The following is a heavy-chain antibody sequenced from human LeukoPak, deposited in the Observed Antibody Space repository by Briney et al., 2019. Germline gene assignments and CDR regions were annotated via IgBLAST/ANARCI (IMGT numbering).Heavy chain of an antibody. V-gene: IGHV3-30-3*01. CDR3: ARAPGSSDDY. J-gene: IGHJ4*02. Sequence: GGSLRLSCAASGFTFSSYAMHWVCQAPGKGLEWVAVISYDGSNKYYADSVKGRFTISRDNFKNTLYLQMNSLRAEDTAVYYCARAPGSSDDYWGQGTLVTVSS. CDR2: ISYDGSNK. D-gene: IGHD6-13*01. CDR1: GFTFSSYA.